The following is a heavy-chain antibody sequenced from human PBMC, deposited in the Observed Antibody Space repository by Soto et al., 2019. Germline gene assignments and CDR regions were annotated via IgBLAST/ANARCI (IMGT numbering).Heavy chain of an antibody. V-gene: IGHV3-11*06. Sequence: GESLKISCAASGFTFSDYYMSWIRQAPGKGLEWVSYISSSSSYTNYADSVKGRFTISRDNAKNSLYLQMNSLRAEDTAVYYCARDNCTNGVCFDYWGQGTLVTVSS. D-gene: IGHD2-8*01. CDR1: GFTFSDYY. J-gene: IGHJ4*02. CDR3: ARDNCTNGVCFDY. CDR2: ISSSSSYT.